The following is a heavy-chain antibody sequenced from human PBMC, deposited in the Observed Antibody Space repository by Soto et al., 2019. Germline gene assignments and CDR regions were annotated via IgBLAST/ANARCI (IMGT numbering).Heavy chain of an antibody. CDR3: ARDSAAGDY. Sequence: QVQLVQSGAEVKKPGASVKLSCKASGYTFINYYIHWVRQAPGQGLEWMGIFNPTSGSTNYAQKFQGRVTLTMDTSTRTVYMELSSLRFDYTAVYYCARDSAAGDYWGQGTLVTVSS. CDR1: GYTFINYY. J-gene: IGHJ4*02. D-gene: IGHD6-13*01. V-gene: IGHV1-46*01. CDR2: FNPTSGST.